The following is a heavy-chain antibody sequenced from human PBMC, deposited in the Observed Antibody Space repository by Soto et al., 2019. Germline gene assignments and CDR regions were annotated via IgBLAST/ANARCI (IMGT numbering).Heavy chain of an antibody. Sequence: EVQLLESGGGLVQPGGSLRLSCAASGFTFSSYAMSWVRQAPGKGLEWVSAISGSGGSTYYADSVKGRFTISRDNSKNTLYLQMNSLRAEDTAVYYCAKIGRPPDCGGDCYRGFDYWGQGTLVTVSS. V-gene: IGHV3-23*01. CDR1: GFTFSSYA. CDR3: AKIGRPPDCGGDCYRGFDY. CDR2: ISGSGGST. J-gene: IGHJ4*02. D-gene: IGHD2-21*01.